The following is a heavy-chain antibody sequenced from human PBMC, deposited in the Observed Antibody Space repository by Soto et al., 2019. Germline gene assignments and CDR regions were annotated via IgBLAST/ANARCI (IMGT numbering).Heavy chain of an antibody. D-gene: IGHD2-2*01. J-gene: IGHJ5*02. Sequence: SGPTLVNPTQTLTLTCTFSGFSLSTSGEGVGWIRQPPGKALEWLALIFWDDDKRYNSSLRSRLTITKATSKNQVVLTLTNLDPVDTATYYCAHRRDGTVRVPAAISAWFDPWGQGTQVTVSS. V-gene: IGHV2-5*02. CDR3: AHRRDGTVRVPAAISAWFDP. CDR1: GFSLSTSGEG. CDR2: IFWDDDK.